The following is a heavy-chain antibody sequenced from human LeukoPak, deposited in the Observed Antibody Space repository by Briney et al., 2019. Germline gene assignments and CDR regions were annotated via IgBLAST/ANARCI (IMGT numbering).Heavy chain of an antibody. CDR3: ARAGSIAAAPDY. CDR2: IYYSGST. V-gene: IGHV4-39*07. D-gene: IGHD6-13*01. J-gene: IGHJ4*02. CDR1: GGSLSSNSHY. Sequence: SETLSLTCTVSGGSLSSNSHYWGWIRQPPGKGLEWIGSIYYSGSTYYNPSLKSRVTISVDTSKNQFSLKLSSVTAADTAVYYCARAGSIAAAPDYWGQGTLVTVSS.